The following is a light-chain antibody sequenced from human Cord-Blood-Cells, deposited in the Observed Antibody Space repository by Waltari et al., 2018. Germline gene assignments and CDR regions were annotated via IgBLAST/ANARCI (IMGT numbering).Light chain of an antibody. CDR3: QSYDSSNVV. J-gene: IGLJ2*01. CDR1: SDSIASNY. Sequence: FILTQPHSVSESPGQTVTISCTRTSDSIASNYVQCYQQRPRSSPTTVIYEDNQRPSGVPVRFSGSIDISSNAASLTISGLKSEDEADYYCQSYDSSNVVFGGGTKLTVL. V-gene: IGLV6-57*01. CDR2: EDN.